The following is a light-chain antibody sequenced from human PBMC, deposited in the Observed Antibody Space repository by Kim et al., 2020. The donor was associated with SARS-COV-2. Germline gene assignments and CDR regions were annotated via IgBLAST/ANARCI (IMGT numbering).Light chain of an antibody. J-gene: IGKJ3*01. CDR2: DAS. V-gene: IGKV1-33*01. Sequence: DIQMTQSPSSLSASVGDRVTITCQASQDISNYLNWYQQKPGKAPKLLIYDASNLETGVPSRFSGSGSGTDFTFTISSLQPEDIATYYCHQYDNLFLFTFGPRTKVDIK. CDR3: HQYDNLFLFT. CDR1: QDISNY.